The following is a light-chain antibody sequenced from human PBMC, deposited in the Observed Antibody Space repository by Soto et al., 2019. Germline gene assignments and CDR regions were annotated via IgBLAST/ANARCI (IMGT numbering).Light chain of an antibody. Sequence: EIVMTQSPATLSVSPGERATLSCTASQSVSNNLAWYQQKPGQAPRLLIYGASTRATGIPARFSGSGSGTEFTLTNSSLQSEDFAVYYCQQYNNWPPSTFGQGTKLEIK. V-gene: IGKV3-15*01. CDR2: GAS. CDR1: QSVSNN. J-gene: IGKJ2*01. CDR3: QQYNNWPPST.